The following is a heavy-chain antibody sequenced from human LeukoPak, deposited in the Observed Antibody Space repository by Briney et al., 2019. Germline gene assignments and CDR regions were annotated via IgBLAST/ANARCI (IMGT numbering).Heavy chain of an antibody. D-gene: IGHD1-1*01. Sequence: GGSLRLSCAASGFTFSDYDMHWVRQATGKGLEWVSAIGTAGDTYYTGSVKGRFTISREDAKNSLYLQMNSLRAGDTAVYYCARVAKERVGGVYYFDYWGQGTLVTVSS. J-gene: IGHJ4*02. CDR2: IGTAGDT. CDR3: ARVAKERVGGVYYFDY. V-gene: IGHV3-13*01. CDR1: GFTFSDYD.